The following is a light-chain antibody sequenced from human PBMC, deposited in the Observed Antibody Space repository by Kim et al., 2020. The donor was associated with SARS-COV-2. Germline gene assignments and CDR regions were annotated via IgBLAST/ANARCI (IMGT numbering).Light chain of an antibody. V-gene: IGLV3-21*04. CDR1: NIGSKS. J-gene: IGLJ3*02. CDR3: QVWDSDSDHWV. Sequence: SYELTQPPSVSVAPGKAARITCGGNNIGSKSVHWCQQKPGQAPVLVIYSDSDWPSGIPERFSGSNSANTATLTISRVEAGDEADYYCQVWDSDSDHWVFGGGTKLTVL. CDR2: SDS.